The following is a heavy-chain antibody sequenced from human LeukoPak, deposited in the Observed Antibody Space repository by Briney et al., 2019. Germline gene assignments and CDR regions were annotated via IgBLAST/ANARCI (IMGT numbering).Heavy chain of an antibody. Sequence: GGSLKLSCAASGFTFSSYSMNWVRQAPGKGLEWISSISSSSSDIYYADSVKGRFTISRDNTKTYLYLQMNSLRAEDTAVYYCARELLGYGDRDGYWGQGTLVTVSS. V-gene: IGHV3-21*01. CDR2: ISSSSSDI. CDR1: GFTFSSYS. CDR3: ARELLGYGDRDGY. J-gene: IGHJ4*02. D-gene: IGHD4-17*01.